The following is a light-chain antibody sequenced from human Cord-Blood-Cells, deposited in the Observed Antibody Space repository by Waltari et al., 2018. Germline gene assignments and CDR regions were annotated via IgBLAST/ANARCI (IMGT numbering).Light chain of an antibody. V-gene: IGLV1-44*01. CDR2: SNN. J-gene: IGLJ3*02. CDR1: SSNIGSNT. CDR3: AAWDDSLNGWV. Sequence: QSVLTQPPPASGTPGQRVTISCSGSSSNIGSNTVNWYQQLPGTAPKLLIYSNNQRPSGVPDRFSGSKSGTSASLAISGLQSEDEADYYRAAWDDSLNGWVFGGGTKLTVL.